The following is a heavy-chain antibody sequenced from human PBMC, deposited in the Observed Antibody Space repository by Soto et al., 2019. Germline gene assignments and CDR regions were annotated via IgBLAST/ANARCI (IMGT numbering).Heavy chain of an antibody. D-gene: IGHD2-2*02. Sequence: SLPLSFSSACFTFSNDAMHWVRQAPGKGMEWVAVITYDGFTQNYANSVRGRFTVSRDNSTSTLSLQMNSLRPDETAVYYCGRGPCSSSYIDYWGQGPLGTV. CDR3: GRGPCSSSYIDY. CDR2: ITYDGFTQ. J-gene: IGHJ4*02. V-gene: IGHV3-30*03. CDR1: CFTFSNDA.